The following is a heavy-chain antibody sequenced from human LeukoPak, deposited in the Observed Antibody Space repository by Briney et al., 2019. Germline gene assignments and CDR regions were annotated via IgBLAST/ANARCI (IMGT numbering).Heavy chain of an antibody. V-gene: IGHV4-34*01. CDR1: GGSFSGYY. CDR3: ASSDEAALYFDY. CDR2: INHSGST. D-gene: IGHD2-15*01. J-gene: IGHJ4*02. Sequence: SETLSLTCAVYGGSFSGYYWSWIRQPPGKGLEWIGEINHSGSTNYNPSLKSRVTISVDTSKNPFSLKLSSVTAADTAEYYCASSDEAALYFDYWGQGTLVTVSS.